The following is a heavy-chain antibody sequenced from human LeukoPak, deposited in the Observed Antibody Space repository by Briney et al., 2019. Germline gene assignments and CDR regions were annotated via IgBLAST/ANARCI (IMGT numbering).Heavy chain of an antibody. D-gene: IGHD4-17*01. CDR2: IYTSGST. CDR3: ARVYGDPTLDY. J-gene: IGHJ4*02. CDR1: GGSISSGSYY. Sequence: SETLSLTCTVSGGSISSGSYYWSWIRQPAGKGLEWIGRIYTSGSTNYNPSLKSRVTISVDTSKNQFSLKLSSVTAADTAVYYCARVYGDPTLDYWGQGTLVTVSS. V-gene: IGHV4-61*02.